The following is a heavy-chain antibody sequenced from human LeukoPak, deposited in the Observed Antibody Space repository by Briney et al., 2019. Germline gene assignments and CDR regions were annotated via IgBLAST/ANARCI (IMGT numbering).Heavy chain of an antibody. D-gene: IGHD7-27*01. CDR1: GGSINSYY. CDR2: IHYTGTT. CDR3: AHKTTGEHFDY. Sequence: SETLSLTCTVSGGSINSYYWGWIRQPPGRGLEWLGYIHYTGTTNYNPSLRSRVTISIDLSNNQFSLKLHSVTAADTAVYYCAHKTTGEHFDYWGQGTLATVSS. V-gene: IGHV4-59*01. J-gene: IGHJ4*02.